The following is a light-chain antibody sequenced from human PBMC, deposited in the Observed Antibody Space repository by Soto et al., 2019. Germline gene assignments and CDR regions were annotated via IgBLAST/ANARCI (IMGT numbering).Light chain of an antibody. V-gene: IGKV3-20*01. CDR3: QQYGNSPRT. J-gene: IGKJ2*01. Sequence: EIVLTQSPGTLSLSPGERATLSCRASQSVSSNYLAWYQQKPGQAPWLLIYDASSRATGIPDRFSGSGSGTDFTLSINRLEPEDFAVYYCQQYGNSPRTFGQGTKLEIK. CDR1: QSVSSNY. CDR2: DAS.